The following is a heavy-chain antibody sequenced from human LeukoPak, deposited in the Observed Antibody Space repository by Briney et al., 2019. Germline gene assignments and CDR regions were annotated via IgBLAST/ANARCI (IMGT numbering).Heavy chain of an antibody. J-gene: IGHJ4*02. D-gene: IGHD6-6*01. V-gene: IGHV4-39*07. CDR3: ARGFVAARMIDY. CDR2: IYYSGST. CDR1: GGSISSSSYY. Sequence: SETLSLTCTVSGGSISSSSYYWGWIRQPPGKGLEWIGSIYYSGSTYYNPSLKSRVTISVDTSKNQFSLKLSSVTAADTAVYYCARGFVAARMIDYWGQGTLVTVSS.